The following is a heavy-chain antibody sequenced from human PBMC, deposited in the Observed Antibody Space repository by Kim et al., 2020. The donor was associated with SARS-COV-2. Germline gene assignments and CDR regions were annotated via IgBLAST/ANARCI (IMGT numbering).Heavy chain of an antibody. CDR1: GYTFTSYY. CDR3: ARGDLSSRRAKYYYYGMDV. CDR2: INPSGGST. J-gene: IGHJ6*02. Sequence: ASVKVSCKASGYTFTSYYMHWVRQAPGQGLEWMGIINPSGGSTSYAQKFQGRVTMTRDTSTSTVYMELSSLRSEDTAVYYCARGDLSSRRAKYYYYGMDVWGQGTTVTVSS. V-gene: IGHV1-46*01. D-gene: IGHD6-13*01.